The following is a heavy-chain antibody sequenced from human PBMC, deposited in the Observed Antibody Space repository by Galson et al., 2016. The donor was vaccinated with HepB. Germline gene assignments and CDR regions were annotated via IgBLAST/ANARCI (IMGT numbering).Heavy chain of an antibody. Sequence: SVKVSCKASGYTFTNYYIHWVRQAPGQGLEWMGVINPSGGSTDYTQKFRDRITITADTSTDTAYMELSSLRSEDTAVYYCATGLQGQLFNYWGPGTLVTVSS. V-gene: IGHV1-46*03. CDR1: GYTFTNYY. CDR2: INPSGGST. CDR3: ATGLQGQLFNY. D-gene: IGHD2-2*01. J-gene: IGHJ4*02.